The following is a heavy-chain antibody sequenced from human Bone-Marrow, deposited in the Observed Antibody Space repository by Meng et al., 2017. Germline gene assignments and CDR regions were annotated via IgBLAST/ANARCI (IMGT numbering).Heavy chain of an antibody. CDR2: INAVNGNT. D-gene: IGHD3-22*01. CDR3: ARVFKSNDSSGYYYVNDY. J-gene: IGHJ4*02. Sequence: ASVKVSCKASGYTFTSYAMHWVRQAPGQRLEWMGWINAVNGNTKYSQKFQGRVTITRDTSASTAYMELSSLRSEDTAVYYCARVFKSNDSSGYYYVNDYWGQGTLVTVSS. CDR1: GYTFTSYA. V-gene: IGHV1-3*01.